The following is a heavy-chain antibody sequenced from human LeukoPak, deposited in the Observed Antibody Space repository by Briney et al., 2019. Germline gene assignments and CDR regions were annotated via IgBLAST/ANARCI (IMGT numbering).Heavy chain of an antibody. J-gene: IGHJ4*02. CDR1: GFTFSSYA. V-gene: IGHV3-23*01. Sequence: GGSLRLSCAASGFTFSSYAMSWVRQAPGKGLEWVSAISGSGGSTYYADSVKGRFTISRGNSKNTLYLQMNSLRAEDTAVYYCAKTPSEPWVAARRGGDYWGQGTLVTVSS. CDR3: AKTPSEPWVAARRGGDY. D-gene: IGHD6-6*01. CDR2: ISGSGGST.